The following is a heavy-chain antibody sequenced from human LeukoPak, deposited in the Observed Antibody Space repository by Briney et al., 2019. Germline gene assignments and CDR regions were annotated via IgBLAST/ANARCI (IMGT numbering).Heavy chain of an antibody. CDR2: ISTSGSTI. Sequence: TGGSLRLSCTPSGFTFSDYYMSWIRQAPGKGLEWVSYISTSGSTIYYGASVKGRFTISRDNAKNSLYLQMNRRRAEDTAVYYCARDSCSNGVCFDYWGQGTLVTVSS. CDR1: GFTFSDYY. V-gene: IGHV3-11*04. J-gene: IGHJ4*02. D-gene: IGHD2-8*01. CDR3: ARDSCSNGVCFDY.